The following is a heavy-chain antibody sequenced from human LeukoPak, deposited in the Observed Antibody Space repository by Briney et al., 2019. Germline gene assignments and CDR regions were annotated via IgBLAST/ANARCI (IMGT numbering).Heavy chain of an antibody. J-gene: IGHJ4*02. D-gene: IGHD3-10*01. CDR2: INHSGST. CDR1: GGSFSGYY. Sequence: SETLSLTCAVYGGSFSGYYWSWIRQPPGKRLEWIGEINHSGSTNYNPSLKSRVTISVDTSKNQFSLKLSSVTAADTAVYYCARGGFHYYGSGSYYGYWGQGTLVTVSS. V-gene: IGHV4-34*01. CDR3: ARGGFHYYGSGSYYGY.